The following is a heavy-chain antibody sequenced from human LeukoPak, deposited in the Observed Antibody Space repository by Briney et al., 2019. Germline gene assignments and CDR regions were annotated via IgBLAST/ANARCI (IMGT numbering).Heavy chain of an antibody. D-gene: IGHD6-13*01. J-gene: IGHJ4*02. CDR3: AKSDSPYSSSWYPWGY. CDR1: GFIFNNYW. V-gene: IGHV3-23*01. CDR2: ISGSGGST. Sequence: GGSLRLSCAASGFIFNNYWMTWVRQAPGKGLEWVSAISGSGGSTYYADSVKGRFTISRDNSKNTLYLQMNSLRAEDTAVYYCAKSDSPYSSSWYPWGYWGQGTLVTVSS.